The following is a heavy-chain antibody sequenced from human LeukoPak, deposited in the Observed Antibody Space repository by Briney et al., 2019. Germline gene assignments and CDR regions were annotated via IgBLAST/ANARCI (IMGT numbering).Heavy chain of an antibody. V-gene: IGHV3-30*18. CDR2: ISYDGSNK. J-gene: IGHJ4*02. D-gene: IGHD3-22*01. CDR3: AKDEGPIVVVLTFDY. Sequence: GGSLRLSCAASGFTFSSYGMHWVRQAPGKGLEWVAVISYDGSNKYYADSVKGRFTISRDNPKNTLYLQMNSLRAEDTAVYYCAKDEGPIVVVLTFDYWGQGTLVTVSS. CDR1: GFTFSSYG.